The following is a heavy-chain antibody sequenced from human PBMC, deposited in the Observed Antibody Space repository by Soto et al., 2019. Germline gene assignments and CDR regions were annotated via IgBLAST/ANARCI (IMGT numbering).Heavy chain of an antibody. CDR3: ARTWGSYRYDAFDI. V-gene: IGHV1-8*01. Sequence: ASVKVSCKASGYTFTSYDINWVRQAAGQGLEWMGWMNPNSGNTGYAQKFQGRVTMTTDTSTSTAYMELRSLRSDDTAVYYCARTWGSYRYDAFDIWGQGTMVTVSS. D-gene: IGHD3-16*02. J-gene: IGHJ3*02. CDR2: MNPNSGNT. CDR1: GYTFTSYD.